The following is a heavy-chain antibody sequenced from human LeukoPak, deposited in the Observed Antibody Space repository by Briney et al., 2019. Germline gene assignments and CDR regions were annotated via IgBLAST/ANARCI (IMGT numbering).Heavy chain of an antibody. J-gene: IGHJ4*02. Sequence: GGSLRLSCAASGFAFSSSEMNWVRQAPGKGLEWVSYISSGGGTIYYGDSVKGRFTISRDNAKNSLYLQMNSLRAVDTAVYYCARVGRVATPGYWGQGTLVTVSS. D-gene: IGHD4-23*01. CDR3: ARVGRVATPGY. V-gene: IGHV3-48*03. CDR1: GFAFSSSE. CDR2: ISSGGGTI.